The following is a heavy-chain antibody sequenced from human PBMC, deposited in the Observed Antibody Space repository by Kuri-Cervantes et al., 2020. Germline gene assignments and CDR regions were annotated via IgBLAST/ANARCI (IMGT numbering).Heavy chain of an antibody. Sequence: GESLKISCAASGFTFSSYGMHWVRQAPGKGLEWVAVISYDGSNKYYADSVKGRFTISRDNSKNTLYLQMNSLRAEDTAVYYCASGDYYDSSGYPAWGQGTLVTVSS. CDR3: ASGDYYDSSGYPA. D-gene: IGHD3-22*01. CDR1: GFTFSSYG. J-gene: IGHJ5*02. CDR2: ISYDGSNK. V-gene: IGHV3-30*03.